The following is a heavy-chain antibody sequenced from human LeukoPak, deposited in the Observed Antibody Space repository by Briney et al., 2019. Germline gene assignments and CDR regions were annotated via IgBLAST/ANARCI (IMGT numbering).Heavy chain of an antibody. J-gene: IGHJ4*02. CDR1: GVTFNNDV. Sequence: ASVKVSRKASGVTFNNDVITWVRQAPGQGLECMGGIIPMFGTANYAQKVQGRVTITADKSTNTAYMELSSLTSEDTAVYYCALGLGIAAAELDYWGQGTLVTVSS. V-gene: IGHV1-69*06. CDR3: ALGLGIAAAELDY. CDR2: IIPMFGTA. D-gene: IGHD6-13*01.